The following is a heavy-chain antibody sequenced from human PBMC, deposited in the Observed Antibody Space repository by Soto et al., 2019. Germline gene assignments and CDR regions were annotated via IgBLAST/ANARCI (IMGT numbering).Heavy chain of an antibody. CDR1: GGSISSGGYY. J-gene: IGHJ5*02. CDR3: ASAPPTYYYDSSGYHGGYNWCDP. Sequence: QVQLQESGPGLVKPSQTLSLTCTVSGGSISSGGYYWSWLRQHPGKGLEWIGYINYSGSTYYNPSLKIRVTISVDKSKNQFYLKLSSVTAADTAVYYCASAPPTYYYDSSGYHGGYNWCDPWGQGTLVTVSS. V-gene: IGHV4-31*03. D-gene: IGHD3-22*01. CDR2: INYSGST.